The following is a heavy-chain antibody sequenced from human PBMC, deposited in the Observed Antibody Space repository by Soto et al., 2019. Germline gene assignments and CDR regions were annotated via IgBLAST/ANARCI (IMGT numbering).Heavy chain of an antibody. V-gene: IGHV3-23*01. D-gene: IGHD3-3*01. J-gene: IGHJ4*02. CDR2: ISGSGGST. CDR1: GFTFSSYA. CDR3: AKARLEWLLYGYFDY. Sequence: EVQLLESGGGLVQPGGSLRLSCAASGFTFSSYAMSWVRQAPGKGLEWVSAISGSGGSTYYADSVKGRFTISSDNSKNTLYLQMNSLRAEDTAVYYCAKARLEWLLYGYFDYWGQGTLVTVSS.